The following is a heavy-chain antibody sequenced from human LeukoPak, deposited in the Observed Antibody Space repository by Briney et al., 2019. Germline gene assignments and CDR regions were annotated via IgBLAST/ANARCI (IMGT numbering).Heavy chain of an antibody. J-gene: IGHJ4*02. CDR2: TYHSGST. D-gene: IGHD5-12*01. CDR1: GYSISSGYY. Sequence: SETLSLTCAVSGYSISSGYYWGWIRQPPGKGLEWIGSTYHSGSTYYNPSLKSRVTISVDTSENQFSLKLSSVTAADTAVYYCARVRGYSGYDFDYWGQGTLVTVSS. V-gene: IGHV4-38-2*01. CDR3: ARVRGYSGYDFDY.